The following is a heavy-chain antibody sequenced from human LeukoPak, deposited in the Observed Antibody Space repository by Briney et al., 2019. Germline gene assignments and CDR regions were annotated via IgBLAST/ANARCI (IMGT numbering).Heavy chain of an antibody. D-gene: IGHD3-22*01. CDR2: IYYSGST. V-gene: IGHV4-30-4*01. CDR1: GGSISSGDYY. J-gene: IGHJ5*02. Sequence: SETLSLTCTVSGGSISSGDYYWSWIRQPPGKGLEWIGYIYYSGSTYYNPSLKSRVTISVDTSKNQFSLKLSSVTAADTAVYYCARTYDSLGSWFDPWGQGTLVTVSS. CDR3: ARTYDSLGSWFDP.